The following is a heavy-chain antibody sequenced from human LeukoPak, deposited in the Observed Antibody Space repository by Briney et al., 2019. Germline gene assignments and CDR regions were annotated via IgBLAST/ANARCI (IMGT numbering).Heavy chain of an antibody. V-gene: IGHV3-7*03. D-gene: IGHD3-22*01. CDR3: ARDYYDSSGYYYY. CDR1: GFTFSSYW. Sequence: GGSLRLSCAASGFTFSSYWMSWVRQAPGKGLEWVANIKQDGSEKYYVDSVKGRFTISRDNAKNSLYLQINSLRAEDTAVYYCARDYYDSSGYYYYWGQGTLVTVSS. J-gene: IGHJ4*02. CDR2: IKQDGSEK.